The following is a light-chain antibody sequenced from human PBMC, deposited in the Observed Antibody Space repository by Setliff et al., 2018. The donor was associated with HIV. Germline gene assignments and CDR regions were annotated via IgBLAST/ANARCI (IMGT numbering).Light chain of an antibody. Sequence: QSVLAQPASVSGSPGQSITISCTGTSGDVGRYNFVSWYQQHPGKAPKLMIYDVSNRASGVSNRFSGSKSGNTASLTISGLQAEDEADYYCSSYTTTYTYVFGTGTKVTVL. CDR3: SSYTTTYTYV. J-gene: IGLJ1*01. CDR2: DVS. CDR1: SGDVGRYNF. V-gene: IGLV2-14*01.